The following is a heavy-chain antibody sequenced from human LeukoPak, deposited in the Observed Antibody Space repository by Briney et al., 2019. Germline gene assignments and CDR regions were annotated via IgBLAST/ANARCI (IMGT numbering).Heavy chain of an antibody. CDR3: ARLPYYYGSGSYYNDHGYDP. D-gene: IGHD3-10*01. CDR2: IFSRGNT. Sequence: PSETLSLTCSVSGDSIFNSNSYWSWMRQPAGKGLEWIGHIFSRGNTNYNPSLKSRVTISVDMSKNQFSLKLSSVTAADTAVYYCARLPYYYGSGSYYNDHGYDPWGQGTLVTVSS. V-gene: IGHV4-61*09. J-gene: IGHJ5*02. CDR1: GDSIFNSNSY.